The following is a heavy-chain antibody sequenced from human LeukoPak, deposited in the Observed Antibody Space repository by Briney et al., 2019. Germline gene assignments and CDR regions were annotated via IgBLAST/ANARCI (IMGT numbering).Heavy chain of an antibody. Sequence: ASVKVSCKASGYTFSSYDINWVRQAPGQGLEWMGWMNPHSGNTGYAQNFQGRVTMTRNISISTAYMELSSLRSEDTAVYYCARDQAGSGSYPGNWGRGTQITVSS. J-gene: IGHJ4*02. CDR1: GYTFSSYD. CDR2: MNPHSGNT. V-gene: IGHV1-8*01. CDR3: ARDQAGSGSYPGN. D-gene: IGHD3-10*01.